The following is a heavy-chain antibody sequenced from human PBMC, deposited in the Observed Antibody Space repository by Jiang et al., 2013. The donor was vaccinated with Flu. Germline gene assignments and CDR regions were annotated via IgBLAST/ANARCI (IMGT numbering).Heavy chain of an antibody. J-gene: IGHJ2*01. CDR3: ARDLAGRRWYFDL. V-gene: IGHV3-7*01. Sequence: GSVKGRFTISRDNAKSLVYLQMNSLRAEDTAAYYCARDLAGRRWYFDLWGRGTLVIVSS. D-gene: IGHD6-19*01.